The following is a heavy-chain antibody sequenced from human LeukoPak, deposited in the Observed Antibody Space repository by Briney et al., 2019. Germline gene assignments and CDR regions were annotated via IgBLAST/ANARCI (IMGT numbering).Heavy chain of an antibody. V-gene: IGHV3-21*01. Sequence: PGGSLRLSCAASGFTFSSYAMHWVRQAPGKGLEWVSSITSTSTYIYYGDSVKGRFTVSRDNAKNSLYLQMNSLRVEDTAVYYCAYGSGSSQGPFPYWGQGTLVTVSS. CDR1: GFTFSSYA. CDR2: ITSTSTYI. CDR3: AYGSGSSQGPFPY. D-gene: IGHD3-10*01. J-gene: IGHJ4*02.